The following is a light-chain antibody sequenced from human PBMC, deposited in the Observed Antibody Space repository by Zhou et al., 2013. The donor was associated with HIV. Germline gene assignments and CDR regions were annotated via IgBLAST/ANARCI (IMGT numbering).Light chain of an antibody. CDR3: MQSKQLPYT. J-gene: IGKJ2*01. V-gene: IGKV3-20*01. CDR1: QNINTIF. Sequence: EIVLTQSPGTLSLSPGERATLSCRASQNINTIFLAWYQQKGGQAPRLLIYGASNRATGIPDRFSGSGSGADFTLKISRVEAEDVGVYYCMQSKQLPYTFGQGTKLEIK. CDR2: GAS.